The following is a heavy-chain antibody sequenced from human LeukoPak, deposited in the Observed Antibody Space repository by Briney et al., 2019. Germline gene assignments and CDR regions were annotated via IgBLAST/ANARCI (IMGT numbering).Heavy chain of an antibody. CDR3: ARSLMVYAMALFDP. CDR1: GYTFTGYY. CDR2: INPNSGGT. J-gene: IGHJ5*02. D-gene: IGHD2-8*01. Sequence: RASVKVSCKASGYTFTGYYMHWVRQAPGQGLGWMGWINPNSGGTNYAQKFQGRVTMTRDTSISTAYMELSRLRSDDTAVYYCARSLMVYAMALFDPWGQGTLVTVSS. V-gene: IGHV1-2*02.